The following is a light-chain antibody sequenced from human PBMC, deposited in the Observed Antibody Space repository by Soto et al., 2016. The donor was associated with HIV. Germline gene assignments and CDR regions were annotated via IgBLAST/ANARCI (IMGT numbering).Light chain of an antibody. J-gene: IGLJ1*01. CDR3: NSRDINGPHLGV. CDR2: GN. V-gene: IGLV3-19*01. CDR1: SLRSYY. Sequence: SSELTRDPAVSVALGQTVTIRCQGDSLRSYYASWYQQKPGHAPLLVISGNKRPSGIPDRFSGSSSGDTSSLTITGPQAEDDADYYCNSRDINGPHLGVFGPGTKVTVL.